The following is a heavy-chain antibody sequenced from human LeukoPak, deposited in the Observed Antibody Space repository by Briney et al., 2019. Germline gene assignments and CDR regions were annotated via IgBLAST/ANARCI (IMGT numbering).Heavy chain of an antibody. V-gene: IGHV1-18*01. J-gene: IGHJ4*02. CDR1: GYTFTSYG. CDR2: ISAYNGNT. Sequence: ASVKVSCNTSGYTFTSYGISWVRQAPGQGLEWMGWISAYNGNTDYAQKFQGRVTMTTDTSTSTAYMELRSLRSDNTAVYYCARGEVPGDYWGQGTLVTVSS. CDR3: ARGEVPGDY. D-gene: IGHD2-2*01.